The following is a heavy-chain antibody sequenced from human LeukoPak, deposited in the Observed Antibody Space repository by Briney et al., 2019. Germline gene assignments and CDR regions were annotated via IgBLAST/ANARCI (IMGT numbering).Heavy chain of an antibody. CDR2: INYSGST. Sequence: PSETLSLTCAVYGGSFSGYYWSWIRQPPGTGLEGIGEINYSGSTNYNPSLKSRVTISVDTSKNQFSLKLSSVTAADTAVYYCARSLGGSGWYGGDYWGQGTLVTVSS. CDR3: ARSLGGSGWYGGDY. V-gene: IGHV4-34*01. J-gene: IGHJ4*02. D-gene: IGHD6-19*01. CDR1: GGSFSGYY.